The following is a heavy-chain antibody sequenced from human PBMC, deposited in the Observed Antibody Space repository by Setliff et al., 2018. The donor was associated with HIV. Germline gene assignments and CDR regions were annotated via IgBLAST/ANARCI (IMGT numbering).Heavy chain of an antibody. D-gene: IGHD3-10*01. CDR2: IYHTGTT. Sequence: SETLSLTCTVSGASISSYYWSWLRQPPGKGLEWIGYIYHTGTTNYSPSLESRVTISIDTSKNQLSLKLSSVTAADTAVYYCASGGVWFGELYFDYWGQGTLVTVSS. CDR3: ASGGVWFGELYFDY. CDR1: GASISSYY. J-gene: IGHJ4*02. V-gene: IGHV4-4*08.